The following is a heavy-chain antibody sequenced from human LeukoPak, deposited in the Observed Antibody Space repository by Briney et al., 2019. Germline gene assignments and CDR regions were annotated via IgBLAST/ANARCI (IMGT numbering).Heavy chain of an antibody. CDR3: VSGSKGRTIYYYYYMDV. J-gene: IGHJ6*03. CDR2: ISAYNGNT. Sequence: GASVKVSCKASGYTFTSYGTSWVRQAPGQGLEWMGWISAYNGNTNDAQKLQGRGTMTTDTSTSTAYMELRSLRSDDTAVYYCVSGSKGRTIYYYYYMDVRGKGTTVTVSS. V-gene: IGHV1-18*01. CDR1: GYTFTSYG.